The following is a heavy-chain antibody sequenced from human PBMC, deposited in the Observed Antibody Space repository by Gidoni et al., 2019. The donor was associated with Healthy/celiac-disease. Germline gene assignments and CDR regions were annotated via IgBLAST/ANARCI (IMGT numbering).Heavy chain of an antibody. CDR1: GFSLSTRGMR. V-gene: IGHV2-70*04. CDR2: IDWDDDK. CDR3: ARDYGYFDY. J-gene: IGHJ4*02. Sequence: QVTLKESGPALVKPTQTLPLTFTFSGFSLSTRGMRVSWIRQPPGKALEWLARIDWDDDKFYSTSLKTRLTISKDTSKNQVVLTMTNMDPVDTATYYCARDYGYFDYWGQGTLVTVSS. D-gene: IGHD4-17*01.